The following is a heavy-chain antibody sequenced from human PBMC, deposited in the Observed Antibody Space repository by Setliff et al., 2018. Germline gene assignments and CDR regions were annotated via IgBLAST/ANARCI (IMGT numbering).Heavy chain of an antibody. CDR1: GGSISYNY. CDR3: ARGRGPHWFDP. V-gene: IGHV4-4*07. J-gene: IGHJ5*02. Sequence: PSETLSLTCTVSGGSISYNYWSWIRQPAGKGLQWIGSMYYGGGGSTYYNASLKSRVTISVDTSKNQFSLKLSSVTAADTAVYYCARGRGPHWFDPWGQGTLVTVSS. CDR2: MYYGGGGST. D-gene: IGHD3-10*01.